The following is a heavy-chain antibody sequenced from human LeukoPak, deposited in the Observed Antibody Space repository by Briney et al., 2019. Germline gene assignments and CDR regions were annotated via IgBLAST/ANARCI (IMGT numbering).Heavy chain of an antibody. CDR3: ARVGRSKVGGY. CDR2: ISNSGSCI. D-gene: IGHD3-10*01. CDR1: GFTFSNYE. V-gene: IGHV3-48*03. Sequence: GGSLRLSCAASGFTFSNYEMSWVRQAPGQGLEWVSYISNSGSCIYYADSVKGRFTISRDNAKNSLYLQMNSLRGEDTAVYYCARVGRSKVGGYWGQGTLVTVSS. J-gene: IGHJ4*02.